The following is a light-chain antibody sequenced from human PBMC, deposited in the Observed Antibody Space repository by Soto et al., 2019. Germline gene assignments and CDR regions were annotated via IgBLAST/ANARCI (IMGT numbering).Light chain of an antibody. CDR2: TNS. J-gene: IGLJ1*01. V-gene: IGLV1-44*01. Sequence: QSILTHPPSSSGTPGQRLTIACSGTSSNIGSNFVNWYRQLPGTAPKLLVHTNSQRPSGVPDRFSGSKSGTSASLAISGLQSDDEADYFCAVWDDSLHGYVFATGTKVTVL. CDR3: AVWDDSLHGYV. CDR1: SSNIGSNF.